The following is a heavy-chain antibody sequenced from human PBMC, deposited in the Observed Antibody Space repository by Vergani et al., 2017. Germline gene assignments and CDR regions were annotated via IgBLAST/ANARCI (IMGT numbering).Heavy chain of an antibody. Sequence: EVQLVESGGGLVQPGGSLRLSCAASGFTFSSYWMSWVRQAPGKGLEWVANIKQDGSEKYYVDSVKGRFTISRDNSKNTLYLQMNSLRAEDTAVYYCARGNCGGDCYSDWFDPWGQGTLVTVSS. J-gene: IGHJ5*02. V-gene: IGHV3-7*01. CDR2: IKQDGSEK. D-gene: IGHD2-21*01. CDR3: ARGNCGGDCYSDWFDP. CDR1: GFTFSSYW.